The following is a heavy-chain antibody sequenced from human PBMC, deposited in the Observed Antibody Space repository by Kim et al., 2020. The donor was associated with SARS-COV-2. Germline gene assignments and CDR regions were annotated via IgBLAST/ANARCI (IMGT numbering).Heavy chain of an antibody. CDR1: GGSFSGYY. J-gene: IGHJ4*02. CDR2: INHSGST. Sequence: SETLSLTCAVYGGSFSGYYWSWIRQPPGKGLEWIGEINHSGSTNYNPSLKSRVTISVDTSKNQFSLKLSSVTAADTAVYYCARGVYSYGYYYWGQGTLVT. D-gene: IGHD5-18*01. V-gene: IGHV4-34*01. CDR3: ARGVYSYGYYY.